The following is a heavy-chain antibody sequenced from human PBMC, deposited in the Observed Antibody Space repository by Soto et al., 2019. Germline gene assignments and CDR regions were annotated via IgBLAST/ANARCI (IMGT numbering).Heavy chain of an antibody. J-gene: IGHJ6*02. V-gene: IGHV4-39*01. Sequence: QLQLQESGPGLVKPSETLSLTCTVSGGSISSSSYYWGWIRQPPGKGLEWIGSIYYSGSTYYNPSLKSRVTISVDTSKNQFSLKLSSVTAADTAVYYCALLRVTMVRGVIDHYYYYGMDVWGQGTTVTVSS. CDR3: ALLRVTMVRGVIDHYYYYGMDV. CDR1: GGSISSSSYY. D-gene: IGHD3-10*01. CDR2: IYYSGST.